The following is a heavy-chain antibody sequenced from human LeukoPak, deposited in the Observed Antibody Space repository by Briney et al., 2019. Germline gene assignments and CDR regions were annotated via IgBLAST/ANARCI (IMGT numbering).Heavy chain of an antibody. J-gene: IGHJ4*02. CDR1: GGSINSRIDY. CDR2: IYYSGST. V-gene: IGHV4-39*01. Sequence: SETLSLTCTVSGGSINSRIDYWGWIRRPPGKGLDWIGSIYYSGSTHYNPSLKSRVTMSIDTSKNQFSLRLSSVTAADTAVYYCARRPGEYGGNDFDYWGQGTLVTVSS. D-gene: IGHD4/OR15-4a*01. CDR3: ARRPGEYGGNDFDY.